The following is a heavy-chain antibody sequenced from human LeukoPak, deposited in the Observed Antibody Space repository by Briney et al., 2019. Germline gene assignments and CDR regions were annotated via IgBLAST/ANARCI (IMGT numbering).Heavy chain of an antibody. V-gene: IGHV3-30-3*01. CDR1: GFTFSSYA. CDR2: ISYDGSNK. D-gene: IGHD4-23*01. J-gene: IGHJ6*02. Sequence: GGSLRLSCAAAGFTFSSYARHWVRQAPGKGLEWVAVISYDGSNKYYSDSVKGRFTISRDNSKNTLYLQMNSLRAEDTAVYYCARARVPYGGESYYGLDVWGQGTTVTVSS. CDR3: ARARVPYGGESYYGLDV.